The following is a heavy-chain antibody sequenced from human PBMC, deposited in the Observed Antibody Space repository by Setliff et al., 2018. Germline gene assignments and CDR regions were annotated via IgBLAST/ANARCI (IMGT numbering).Heavy chain of an antibody. D-gene: IGHD3-22*01. CDR2: IIPLFGTT. Sequence: SVKVSCKASGGTFSSFLVSWVRQAPGQGLEWMGGIIPLFGTTKYAQKFQDRVTITADEVARTAYMELSTLRSEDTAVYYCARDTRDKYDSSGYYLSLDSWGQGSLVTVSS. J-gene: IGHJ4*02. V-gene: IGHV1-69*13. CDR3: ARDTRDKYDSSGYYLSLDS. CDR1: GGTFSSFL.